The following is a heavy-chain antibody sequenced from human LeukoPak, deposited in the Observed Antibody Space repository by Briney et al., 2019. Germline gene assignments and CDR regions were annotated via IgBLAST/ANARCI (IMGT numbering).Heavy chain of an antibody. CDR3: ARVPRPGYSSSWANWFDP. CDR1: GGTFSSYA. CDR2: IILILGIA. D-gene: IGHD6-13*01. Sequence: ASVKVSCKASGGTFSSYAISWVRQAPGQGLEWMGRIILILGIANYAQKFQGRVTITADKSTSTAYMELSSLRSEDTAVYYCARVPRPGYSSSWANWFDPWGQGTLVTVSS. J-gene: IGHJ5*02. V-gene: IGHV1-69*04.